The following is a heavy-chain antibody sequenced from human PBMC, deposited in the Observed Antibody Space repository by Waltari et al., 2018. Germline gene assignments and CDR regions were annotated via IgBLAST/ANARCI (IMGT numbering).Heavy chain of an antibody. Sequence: QLLQSGNGVKKTGASVKVSCKASGYRYTENAIDWVRQAPGQSLEWMGWINPRNGNIRYSQKFQGRVTLSRDTSANTVYMELRGLRSEDTAIYYCAREVTGWPPYYDHWGQGILVTVSS. D-gene: IGHD6-19*01. CDR3: AREVTGWPPYYDH. V-gene: IGHV1-3*01. CDR2: INPRNGNI. CDR1: GYRYTENA. J-gene: IGHJ4*02.